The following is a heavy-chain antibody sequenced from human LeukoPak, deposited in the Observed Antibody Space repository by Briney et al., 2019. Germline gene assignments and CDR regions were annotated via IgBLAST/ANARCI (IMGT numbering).Heavy chain of an antibody. Sequence: GGSLRLSCAASGFTFSSYNMNWVRQAPGKGLEWVSSISSSSSYIYYADSVKGRFTISRDNAKNSLYLQMNSLRAEDTAVYYCASPSGYSSGWYSSDYYYGMDVWGQGTTVTASS. D-gene: IGHD6-19*01. V-gene: IGHV3-21*01. CDR2: ISSSSSYI. CDR1: GFTFSSYN. J-gene: IGHJ6*02. CDR3: ASPSGYSSGWYSSDYYYGMDV.